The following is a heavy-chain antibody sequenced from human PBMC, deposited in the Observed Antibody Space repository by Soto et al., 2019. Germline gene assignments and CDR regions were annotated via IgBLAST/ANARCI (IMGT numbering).Heavy chain of an antibody. V-gene: IGHV1-69*13. CDR2: NNPIFGTP. CDR3: ATEPIYYNDGSGYYPLGH. J-gene: IGHJ4*02. Sequence: ASVKVSCKASGGTFSNYAFSWVRQAPGQGLEWMGGNNPIFGTPNYAQKFKGRLTIIADESASTGYMELRSLTSDDTAVYFCATEPIYYNDGSGYYPLGHWGQGTLVTVSS. CDR1: GGTFSNYA. D-gene: IGHD3-22*01.